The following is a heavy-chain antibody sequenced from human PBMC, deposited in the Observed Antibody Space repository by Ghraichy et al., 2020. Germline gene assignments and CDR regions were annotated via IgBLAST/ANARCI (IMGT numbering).Heavy chain of an antibody. J-gene: IGHJ3*02. CDR3: ARSPDPRFEFGGVIVTYAFDI. V-gene: IGHV1-2*04. Sequence: ASVKVSCKASGYTFTGYYMHWVRQAPGQGLEWMGWINPNSGGTNYAQKFQGWVTMTRDTSISTAYMELSRLRSDDTAVYYCARSPDPRFEFGGVIVTYAFDIWGQGTMVTVSS. CDR1: GYTFTGYY. D-gene: IGHD3-16*02. CDR2: INPNSGGT.